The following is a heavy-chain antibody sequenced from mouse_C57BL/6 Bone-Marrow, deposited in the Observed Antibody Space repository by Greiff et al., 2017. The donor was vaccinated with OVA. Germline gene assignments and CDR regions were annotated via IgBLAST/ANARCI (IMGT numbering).Heavy chain of an antibody. V-gene: IGHV1-26*01. CDR1: GYTFTDYY. J-gene: IGHJ3*01. CDR2: INPNNGGT. CDR3: ARDTL. Sequence: VQLHQSGPELVKPGASVKISCKASGYTFTDYYMNWVKQSHGKSLEWIGDINPNNGGTSYNQKFKGKATLTVDKSSSTAYMELRSLTSEDSAVYFCARDTLWGQGTLVTVSA. D-gene: IGHD5-1-1*01.